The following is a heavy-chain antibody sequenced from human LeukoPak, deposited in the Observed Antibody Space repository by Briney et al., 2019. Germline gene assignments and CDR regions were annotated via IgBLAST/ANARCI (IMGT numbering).Heavy chain of an antibody. V-gene: IGHV3-7*01. D-gene: IGHD3-22*01. Sequence: GGSLRLSCAASGFTFSTYWMTWVRQAPGKGLEWVANIRQDGSEKYYVDSVKGRFTVSRDSAKNSLFLQMNSLRAEDTAVYYCARGLVKAWFDPWGQGTLVTVSS. CDR1: GFTFSTYW. CDR2: IRQDGSEK. CDR3: ARGLVKAWFDP. J-gene: IGHJ5*02.